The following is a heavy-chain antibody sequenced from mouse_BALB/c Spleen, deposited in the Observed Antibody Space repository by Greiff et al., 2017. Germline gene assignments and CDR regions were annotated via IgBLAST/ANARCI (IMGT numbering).Heavy chain of an antibody. J-gene: IGHJ4*01. Sequence: VQLKESGGGLVQPGGSLRLSCATSGFTFTDYYMSWVRQPPGKALEWLGFIRNKANGYTTEYSASVKGRFTISRDNSQSILYLQMNTLRAEDSATYYCARGGYDAGYAMDYWGQGTSVTVSS. CDR2: IRNKANGYTT. D-gene: IGHD2-2*01. CDR1: GFTFTDYY. CDR3: ARGGYDAGYAMDY. V-gene: IGHV7-3*02.